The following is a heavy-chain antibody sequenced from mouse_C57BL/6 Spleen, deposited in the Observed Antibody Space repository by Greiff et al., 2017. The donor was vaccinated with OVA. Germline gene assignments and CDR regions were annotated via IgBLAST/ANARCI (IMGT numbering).Heavy chain of an antibody. CDR3: TREVGLRPYYAMDY. J-gene: IGHJ4*01. D-gene: IGHD2-4*01. Sequence: VQLQQSGAELVRPGASVTLSCKASGYTFTDYEMHWVKQTPVHGLEWIGAIDPETGGTAYNQKFKGKAILTADKSSSPAYMELRSLTSEDSAVYYCTREVGLRPYYAMDYWGQGTSVTVSA. CDR1: GYTFTDYE. V-gene: IGHV1-15*01. CDR2: IDPETGGT.